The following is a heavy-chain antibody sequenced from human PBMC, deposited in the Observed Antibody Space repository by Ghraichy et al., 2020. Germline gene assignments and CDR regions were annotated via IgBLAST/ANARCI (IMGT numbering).Heavy chain of an antibody. Sequence: SETLSLTCAVYGGSFSGYYWSWIRQPPGKGLEWIGEINHSGSTNYNPSLKSRVTISVDTSKNQFSLKLSSVTAADTAVYYCARGVGADYWGQGTLVTVSS. CDR3: ARGVGADY. CDR2: INHSGST. CDR1: GGSFSGYY. J-gene: IGHJ4*02. V-gene: IGHV4-34*01. D-gene: IGHD1-26*01.